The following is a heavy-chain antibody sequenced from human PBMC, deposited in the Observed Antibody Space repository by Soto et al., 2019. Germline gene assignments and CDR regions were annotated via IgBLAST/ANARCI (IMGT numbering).Heavy chain of an antibody. D-gene: IGHD4-17*01. J-gene: IGHJ6*02. CDR3: ARDGYATVTHKGGIDV. CDR1: GGSISSGGYY. Sequence: QVQLQESGPGLVKPSQTLSLTCTVSGGSISSGGYYWSWIRHHPGKGLEWIGYIYYSWSTYYNPSLKGRVTISVDTSKNQFSLKLSSVTAADTAVYYCARDGYATVTHKGGIDVWGQGTTVTVSS. CDR2: IYYSWST. V-gene: IGHV4-31*03.